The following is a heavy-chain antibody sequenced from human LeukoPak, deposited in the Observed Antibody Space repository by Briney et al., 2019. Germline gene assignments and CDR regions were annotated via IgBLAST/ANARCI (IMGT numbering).Heavy chain of an antibody. D-gene: IGHD3-22*01. V-gene: IGHV3-30*02. CDR1: GFTFSSYG. J-gene: IGHJ3*02. Sequence: GGSLRLSCAASGFTFSSYGMHWVRQAPGKGLVWVAFIRSGGSNITYADSVKGRFTISRDNSKNTLYLQMNRLRAEDTAVYYCAKDATSIDYYDSSGHPGAFDIWGQGTMVTVSS. CDR3: AKDATSIDYYDSSGHPGAFDI. CDR2: IRSGGSNI.